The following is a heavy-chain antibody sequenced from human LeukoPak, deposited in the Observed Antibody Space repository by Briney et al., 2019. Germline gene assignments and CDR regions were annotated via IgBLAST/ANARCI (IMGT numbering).Heavy chain of an antibody. CDR1: GFTFSSYG. V-gene: IGHV3-30*02. Sequence: AGGSLRLSCAASGFTFSSYGMHWVRQAPGKGLEWVAFIRYDGSNKYYADSVKGRFTISRDNSKNTLYLQMNSLRAEDTAVYYCAKIHTITIFGVADAFDIWGQGTMVTVSS. CDR3: AKIHTITIFGVADAFDI. D-gene: IGHD3-3*01. J-gene: IGHJ3*02. CDR2: IRYDGSNK.